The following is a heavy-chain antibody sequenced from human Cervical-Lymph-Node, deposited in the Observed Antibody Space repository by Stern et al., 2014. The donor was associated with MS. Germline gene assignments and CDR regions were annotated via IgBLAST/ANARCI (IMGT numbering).Heavy chain of an antibody. CDR1: GGSINTGSYY. Sequence: QLQLQESGPGLVKPSQTLSLTCTVSGGSINTGSYYWSWIRQHPEKGLEWIGHIYYSETASYNPSLRNRLTISIDPSKTHFSRKLASDPAADTAVYYCARGGRGIDYWGQGTLVTVSS. CDR2: IYYSETA. D-gene: IGHD3-16*01. V-gene: IGHV4-31*03. CDR3: ARGGRGIDY. J-gene: IGHJ4*02.